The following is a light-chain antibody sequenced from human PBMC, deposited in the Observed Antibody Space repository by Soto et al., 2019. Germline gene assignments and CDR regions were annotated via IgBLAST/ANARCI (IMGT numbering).Light chain of an antibody. J-gene: IGLJ1*01. CDR3: SSYTGGNPSYV. Sequence: VLTQPPSASGSPGQSVTISCTGTSSDVGGYDYVSWYQQHPGKAPKLMIYEVTIRPSGVSDRFSGSKSGNTASLTVSGLQAEDEADYYCSSYTGGNPSYVFGTGTKV. CDR1: SSDVGGYDY. CDR2: EVT. V-gene: IGLV2-8*01.